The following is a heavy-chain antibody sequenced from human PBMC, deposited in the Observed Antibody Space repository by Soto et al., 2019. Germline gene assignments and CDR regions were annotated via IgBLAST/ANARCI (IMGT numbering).Heavy chain of an antibody. D-gene: IGHD1-7*01. CDR2: VNHSGST. V-gene: IGHV4-34*01. CDR1: GGSFRNYY. J-gene: IGHJ4*02. CDR3: ALWAITGTSHPPRPLDY. Sequence: DTLSLTCGVNGGSFRNYYWIWVRQPPGKGLEWIGGVNHSGSTNYNPSLKSRVTISVDTSKNQFSLKLSSVTAADTAVYYCALWAITGTSHPPRPLDYWGQGTLVTV.